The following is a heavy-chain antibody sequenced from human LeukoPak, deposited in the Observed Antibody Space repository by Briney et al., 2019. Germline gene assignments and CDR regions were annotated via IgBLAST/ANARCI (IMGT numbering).Heavy chain of an antibody. J-gene: IGHJ4*02. D-gene: IGHD5-24*01. CDR3: AREAGYNPPDY. CDR1: GFTFSSYS. CDR2: ISSSSSYI. Sequence: GGSPRLSCAASGFTFSSYSMNWVRQAPGKGLEWVSSISSSSSYIYYADSVKGRFTISRDNSKNTLYPQMNSLRAEDTAVYYCAREAGYNPPDYWGQGTLVTVSS. V-gene: IGHV3-21*01.